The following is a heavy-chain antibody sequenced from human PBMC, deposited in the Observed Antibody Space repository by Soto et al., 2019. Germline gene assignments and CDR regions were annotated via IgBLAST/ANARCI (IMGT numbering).Heavy chain of an antibody. D-gene: IGHD3-3*01. V-gene: IGHV5-10-1*01. CDR2: IDPSDSYT. CDR3: ARCDGFFTPYYYYYGMDV. Sequence: TGESLKISCKGSGYSFTSYWISWVRQMPGKGLEWMGRIDPSDSYTNYSPSFQGHVTISADKSISTAYLQWSSLKASDTAMYYCARCDGFFTPYYYYYGMDVWGQGTTVTVSS. CDR1: GYSFTSYW. J-gene: IGHJ6*02.